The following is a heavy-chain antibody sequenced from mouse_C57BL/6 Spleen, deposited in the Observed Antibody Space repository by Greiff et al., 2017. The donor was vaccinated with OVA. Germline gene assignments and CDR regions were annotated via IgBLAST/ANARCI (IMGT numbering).Heavy chain of an antibody. D-gene: IGHD2-4*01. Sequence: VQLQQSGAELVRPGTSVKVSCKASGYAFTNYLIEWVKQRPGQGLEWIGVINPGSGGTNYNEKFKGKATLTADTSSSTAYMQLSSLTSEDSAVYFCARSYDYDDGAWFAYWGQGTLVTVAA. CDR3: ARSYDYDDGAWFAY. J-gene: IGHJ3*01. V-gene: IGHV1-54*01. CDR1: GYAFTNYL. CDR2: INPGSGGT.